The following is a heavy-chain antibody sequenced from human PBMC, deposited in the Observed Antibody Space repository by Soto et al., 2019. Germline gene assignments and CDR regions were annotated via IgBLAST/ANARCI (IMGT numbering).Heavy chain of an antibody. CDR3: AKGMVTTVVTPAFRYYYGMDV. V-gene: IGHV3-23*01. CDR1: GFTFSSYA. CDR2: ISGSGGST. J-gene: IGHJ6*02. D-gene: IGHD4-17*01. Sequence: GGSLRLSCAASGFTFSSYAMSWVRQAPGKGLEWVSAISGSGGSTYYADSVKGRFTISRDNSKNTLYLQMNSLRAEDTAVYYCAKGMVTTVVTPAFRYYYGMDVWGQGTTVTVSS.